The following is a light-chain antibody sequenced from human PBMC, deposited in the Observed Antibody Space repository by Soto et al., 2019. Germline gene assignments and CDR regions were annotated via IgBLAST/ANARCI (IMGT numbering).Light chain of an antibody. V-gene: IGKV3-20*01. CDR3: QQYHNWPIT. Sequence: EIVLTQSPGTLSLSPGERATLSCRASQIVSSSYLAWYQQKPGQAPRLLIYGASSRATGIPDRFSGSGSGTDFTLTISRLEPEDFAVYYCQQYHNWPITFGQGTRLEI. J-gene: IGKJ5*01. CDR1: QIVSSSY. CDR2: GAS.